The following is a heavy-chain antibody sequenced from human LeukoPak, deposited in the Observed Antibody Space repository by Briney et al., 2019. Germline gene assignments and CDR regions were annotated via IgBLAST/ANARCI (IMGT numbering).Heavy chain of an antibody. D-gene: IGHD3-10*01. V-gene: IGHV4-34*01. J-gene: IGHJ4*02. CDR1: GGSFSGYY. CDR2: INHSGST. CDR3: ARASGRTYYYGSGSYVPPRNPYLDY. Sequence: SETLSLTCAVYGGSFSGYYWSWIRQPPGKGLEWIGEINHSGSTNYNPSLKSRVTISVDTSKNQFSLKLSSVTAADTAVYYCARASGRTYYYGSGSYVPPRNPYLDYWGQGTLVTVSS.